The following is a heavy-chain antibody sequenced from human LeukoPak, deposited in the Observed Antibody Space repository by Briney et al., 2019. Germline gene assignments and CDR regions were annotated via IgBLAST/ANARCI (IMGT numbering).Heavy chain of an antibody. CDR1: GGSFSGYY. D-gene: IGHD6-13*01. J-gene: IGHJ5*02. CDR2: IYYSGST. CDR3: ARSRSPYSSREPFDP. V-gene: IGHV4-59*01. Sequence: SETLSLTCAVYGGSFSGYYWSWIRQPPGKGLEWIGYIYYSGSTNYNPSLKSRVTISVDTSKNQFSLKLSSVTAADTAVYYCARSRSPYSSREPFDPWGQGTLVTVSS.